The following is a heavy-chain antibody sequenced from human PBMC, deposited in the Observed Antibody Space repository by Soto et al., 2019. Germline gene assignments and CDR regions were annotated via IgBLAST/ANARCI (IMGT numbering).Heavy chain of an antibody. Sequence: GGSLRLSCAASGFTFSSYWMHWVRQAPGKGLVWVSRIHNDGSSTRYADPVKGRFTISRDNAKNTLYLQMSSLRVEDTAVYYCARDNWNSYWGQGTLVTVSS. J-gene: IGHJ4*01. V-gene: IGHV3-74*01. D-gene: IGHD1-7*01. CDR3: ARDNWNSY. CDR1: GFTFSSYW. CDR2: IHNDGSST.